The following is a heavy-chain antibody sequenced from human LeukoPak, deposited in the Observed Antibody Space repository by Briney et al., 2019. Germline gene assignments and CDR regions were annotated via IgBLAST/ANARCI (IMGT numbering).Heavy chain of an antibody. J-gene: IGHJ3*02. CDR3: ARDVRYCSSTSCYNPGPIDAFDI. Sequence: SETLSLTCTVSGGSISSYYWSWIRQPPGKGLEWIGYIYYSGSTNYNPSLKSRVTISVDTSKNQFSLKLSSVTAADTAVYYCARDVRYCSSTSCYNPGPIDAFDIWGQGTMVTVSS. CDR2: IYYSGST. D-gene: IGHD2-2*02. CDR1: GGSISSYY. V-gene: IGHV4-59*01.